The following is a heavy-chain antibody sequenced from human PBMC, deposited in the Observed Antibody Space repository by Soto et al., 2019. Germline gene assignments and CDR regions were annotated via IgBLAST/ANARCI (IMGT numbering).Heavy chain of an antibody. D-gene: IGHD3-9*01. J-gene: IGHJ4*02. CDR1: GGSFSGYY. Sequence: PSETLSLTCAVYGGSFSGYYWSWLRQPPGKGLEWIGEINHSGSTNYNPSLKSRVTISVDTSKNQFSLKLSSVTAADTAVYYCARGGGAGVLRYFDPRRDFDYWGQGTLVTVSS. CDR2: INHSGST. CDR3: ARGGGAGVLRYFDPRRDFDY. V-gene: IGHV4-34*01.